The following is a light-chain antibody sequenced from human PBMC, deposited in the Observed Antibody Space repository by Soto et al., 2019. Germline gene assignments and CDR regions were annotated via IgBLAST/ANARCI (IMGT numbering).Light chain of an antibody. V-gene: IGKV3-20*01. CDR1: QSVTGTN. J-gene: IGKJ2*01. CDR2: DAV. Sequence: IVFTQSPVTLSLSPGEGATLSCRASQSVTGTNLAWYQQRAGQAPRLLIYDAVRRATGIPDRFSGSGSGTDFTLTISRLEPEDFAVYYCHQYGSSLGTFGQGTKVDI. CDR3: HQYGSSLGT.